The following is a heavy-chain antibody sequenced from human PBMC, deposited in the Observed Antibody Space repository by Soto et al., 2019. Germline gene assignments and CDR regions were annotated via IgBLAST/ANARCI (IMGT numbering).Heavy chain of an antibody. D-gene: IGHD3-10*01. CDR1: GYSVSSNSAA. V-gene: IGHV6-1*01. CDR3: AFVYGSGTGGCFDP. CDR2: TYYRSQWFY. J-gene: IGHJ5*02. Sequence: SQTLSLTCAISGYSVSSNSAAWNWIRQSPSRGLEWLGRTYYRSQWFYDYAPSVEGRMTINPDTSKNQFSLQLKSVTPEDTAVYYCAFVYGSGTGGCFDPWGQGILVTVSS.